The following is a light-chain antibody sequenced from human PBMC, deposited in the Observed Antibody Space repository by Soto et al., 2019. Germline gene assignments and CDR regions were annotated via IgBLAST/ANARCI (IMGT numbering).Light chain of an antibody. CDR3: QQSYNTLTWT. V-gene: IGKV1-39*01. CDR1: QTISTF. J-gene: IGKJ1*01. CDR2: DAS. Sequence: DIQMTQSPSSLSASVGDRVTITCRASQTISTFLNWYQQKPGEAPRVLIYDASTLQPGVPSRFSGSGYGTDFTLTISSLQPEDFATYYCQQSYNTLTWTFGQGTKV.